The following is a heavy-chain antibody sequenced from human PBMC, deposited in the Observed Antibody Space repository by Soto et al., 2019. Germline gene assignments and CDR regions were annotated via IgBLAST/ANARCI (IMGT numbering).Heavy chain of an antibody. CDR3: ARVPSSSGRAHFDY. V-gene: IGHV3-30-3*01. CDR1: GFTFSSYA. Sequence: QVKLVESGGGVVQPGRSLRLSCAASGFTFSSYAMHWVRQAPGKGLEWVAVISYDGSNKYYADSVKGRFTISRDNSKNTLYLQMNSLRAEDTAVYYCARVPSSSGRAHFDYWGQGTLVTVSS. J-gene: IGHJ4*02. CDR2: ISYDGSNK. D-gene: IGHD2-15*01.